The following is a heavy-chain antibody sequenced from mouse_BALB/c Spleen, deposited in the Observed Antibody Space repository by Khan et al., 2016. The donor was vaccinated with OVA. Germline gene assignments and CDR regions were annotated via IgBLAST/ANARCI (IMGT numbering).Heavy chain of an antibody. CDR2: IRLKSDDYVT. V-gene: IGHV6-3*01. Sequence: EVKLEESGGGLVQSGGTMKLSCVASGFTFSNYWMNWVRQSPEKGLEWVAEIRLKSDDYVTHYAESVKGRFTISRDDYKGCVYLQMKNLKAEDADIYYCWILLWGQGTTLTVSS. CDR3: WILL. CDR1: GFTFSNYW. J-gene: IGHJ2*01.